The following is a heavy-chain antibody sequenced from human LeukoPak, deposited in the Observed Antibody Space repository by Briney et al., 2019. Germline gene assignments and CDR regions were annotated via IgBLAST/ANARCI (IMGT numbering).Heavy chain of an antibody. Sequence: SETLSLTCAVYGGSFSGYYWSWIRQPPGKGLEWIGEINHSGSTNYNPSLKSRVTISVDTSKNQFSLKLSSVTAADTAVYYCAKGRVAARGTGFDPWGQGTLVTVSS. D-gene: IGHD6-6*01. CDR3: AKGRVAARGTGFDP. J-gene: IGHJ5*02. CDR2: INHSGST. V-gene: IGHV4-34*01. CDR1: GGSFSGYY.